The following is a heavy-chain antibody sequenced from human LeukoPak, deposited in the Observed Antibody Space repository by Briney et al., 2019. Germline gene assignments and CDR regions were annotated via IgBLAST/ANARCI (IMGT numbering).Heavy chain of an antibody. CDR3: ARVFDCTSFPLLDFDY. CDR1: GGTFSSYA. J-gene: IGHJ4*02. Sequence: ASVKVSCKVSGGTFSSYAICWVRQAPGQGVEWIGWISAYNGNTNYAQKLQGRVTMTTDTSTSTAYMEQRSLRSDYMVVYYCARVFDCTSFPLLDFDYWGQGTLVTVSS. V-gene: IGHV1-18*03. CDR2: ISAYNGNT. D-gene: IGHD2-2*01.